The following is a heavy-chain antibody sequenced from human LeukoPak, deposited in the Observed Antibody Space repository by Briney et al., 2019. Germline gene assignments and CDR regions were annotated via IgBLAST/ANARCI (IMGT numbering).Heavy chain of an antibody. Sequence: GGSLRLSCAASGFTFSSYGMHWVRQAPGKGLEWVAVISYDGSNKYYADSVKGRFTISGDNSKNTLYLQMNSLRAEDTAVYYCAKDGDGIAVAGDYWGQGTLVTVSS. D-gene: IGHD6-19*01. V-gene: IGHV3-30*18. CDR3: AKDGDGIAVAGDY. J-gene: IGHJ4*02. CDR1: GFTFSSYG. CDR2: ISYDGSNK.